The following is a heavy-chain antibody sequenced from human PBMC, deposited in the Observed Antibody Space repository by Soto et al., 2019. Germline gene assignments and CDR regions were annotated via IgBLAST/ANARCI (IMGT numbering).Heavy chain of an antibody. V-gene: IGHV3-23*01. D-gene: IGHD6-19*01. CDR1: GFTFSSYM. CDR3: ARDSSAWPT. J-gene: IGHJ5*02. Sequence: PGGSLRLSCAASGFTFSSYMMTWVRQAPGKGLEWVSSISGSTDNTYYADSVKGRFTISRDNSKNTLYLQMSSLRAEDTAVYYCARDSSAWPTWGQGALVTSPQ. CDR2: ISGSTDNT.